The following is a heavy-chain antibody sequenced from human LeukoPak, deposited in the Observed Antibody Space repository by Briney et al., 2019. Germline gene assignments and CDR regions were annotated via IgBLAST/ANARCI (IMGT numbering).Heavy chain of an antibody. Sequence: PGGSLRLSCTVSGFTVSSNSMSWVRQAPGKGLEWVSFIYSDNTHYSDSVKGRFTISRDNAKNSLFLQMNSLRAEDTAVYYCARGEGTIFGNGYMDVWGKGTTVTVSS. D-gene: IGHD3-3*01. CDR1: GFTVSSNS. CDR3: ARGEGTIFGNGYMDV. V-gene: IGHV3-53*01. CDR2: IYSDNT. J-gene: IGHJ6*03.